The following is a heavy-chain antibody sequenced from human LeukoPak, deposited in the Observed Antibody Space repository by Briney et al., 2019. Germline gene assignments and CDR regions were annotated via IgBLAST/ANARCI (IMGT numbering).Heavy chain of an antibody. Sequence: SETLSLTCAVYGGSFSGYYWSWIRQPPGKGLEWIGEINHSGSTNYNPSLKSRVTISVDTSKNQFSLKLSSVTAADTAVYYCARLPYDFWSGYTNHPFDYWGQRTLVTVSS. V-gene: IGHV4-34*01. CDR3: ARLPYDFWSGYTNHPFDY. D-gene: IGHD3-3*01. CDR1: GGSFSGYY. CDR2: INHSGST. J-gene: IGHJ4*02.